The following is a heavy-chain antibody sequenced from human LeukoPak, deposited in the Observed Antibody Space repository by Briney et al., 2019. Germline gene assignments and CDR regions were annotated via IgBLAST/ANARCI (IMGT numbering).Heavy chain of an antibody. Sequence: SETLSLTCAVYGGSFSGYYWSWIRQPPGKGLEWIGEINHSGSTNYNPSLKSRVTISVDTSKNQFSLKLSSVTAADTAVYYCARRDGGIAAALGDWGQGTLVTVSS. CDR3: ARRDGGIAAALGD. J-gene: IGHJ4*02. V-gene: IGHV4-34*01. CDR2: INHSGST. CDR1: GGSFSGYY. D-gene: IGHD6-13*01.